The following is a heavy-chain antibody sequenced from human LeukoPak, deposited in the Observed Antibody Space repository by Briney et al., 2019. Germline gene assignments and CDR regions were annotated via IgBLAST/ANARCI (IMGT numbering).Heavy chain of an antibody. CDR1: GFTFSNYW. Sequence: GGSLRLSCAASGFTFSNYWMNWVRQAPGKGLEWVAIIKQDGSEKYYVDSVKDRFTISRDNSKNTLYPQMNSLRAEDTAVYYCARDFPWFDPWGQGTLVTVSS. V-gene: IGHV3-7*05. CDR2: IKQDGSEK. CDR3: ARDFPWFDP. J-gene: IGHJ5*02.